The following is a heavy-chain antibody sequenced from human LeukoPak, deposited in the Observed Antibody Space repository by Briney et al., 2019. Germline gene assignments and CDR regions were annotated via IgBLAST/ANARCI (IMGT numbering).Heavy chain of an antibody. V-gene: IGHV3-48*03. CDR1: GFTFSNYD. CDR2: ISSSGTTI. J-gene: IGHJ3*02. CDR3: ARVNDDDAFDI. Sequence: PGRSLRLSCAASGFTFSNYDMHWVRQAPGKGLEWVSYISSSGTTIYYADSVKGRFTISRDNAKNSLYLQMNSLRAEDTAVYYCARVNDDDAFDIWGQGTMVTVSS. D-gene: IGHD3-16*01.